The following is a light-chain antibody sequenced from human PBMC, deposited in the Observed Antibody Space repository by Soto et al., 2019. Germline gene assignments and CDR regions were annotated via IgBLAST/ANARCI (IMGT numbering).Light chain of an antibody. J-gene: IGKJ5*01. Sequence: ENVLTQSPGTLSLSPGERATLSCRASQSVSSNYLGWYQQKPGQAPGLLIYDASRRATGIPDRFSGSGSGTDFTLTISRLEPEDFAVYYCQQYGRSPPITFGQGTRL. CDR2: DAS. V-gene: IGKV3-20*01. CDR1: QSVSSNY. CDR3: QQYGRSPPIT.